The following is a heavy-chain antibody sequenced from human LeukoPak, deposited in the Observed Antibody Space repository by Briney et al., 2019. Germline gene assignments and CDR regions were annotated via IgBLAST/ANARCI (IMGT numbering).Heavy chain of an antibody. CDR2: IYPGDSDT. CDR1: GYSFTSYW. J-gene: IGHJ4*02. CDR3: ARRWVYYDFWSGYPRNAYYFDY. Sequence: GESLKISCKGFGYSFTSYWIAWVRQMPGKGLEWMGIIYPGDSDTRYSPSFQGQVTISADKSISTAYLQWSSLKASDTAMYYCARRWVYYDFWSGYPRNAYYFDYWGQGTLVTVSS. D-gene: IGHD3-3*01. V-gene: IGHV5-51*01.